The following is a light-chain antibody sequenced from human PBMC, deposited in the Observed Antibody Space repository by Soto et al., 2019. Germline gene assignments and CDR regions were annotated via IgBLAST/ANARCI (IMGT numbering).Light chain of an antibody. CDR3: QSYDTSLSAVV. V-gene: IGLV1-40*01. Sequence: QSALTQPPSVSGAPGQGVTISCTGSSSNIGAGSDVHWYQQLPGTAPKLLIYGNDNRPSGVPNRFSGSKSGTSASLAITGLQAGDEADYYCQSYDTSLSAVVFGGGTQLTVL. CDR1: SSNIGAGSD. CDR2: GND. J-gene: IGLJ2*01.